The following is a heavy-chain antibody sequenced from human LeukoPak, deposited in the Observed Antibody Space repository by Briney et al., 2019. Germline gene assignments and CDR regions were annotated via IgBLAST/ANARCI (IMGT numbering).Heavy chain of an antibody. CDR2: IYYSGST. CDR1: GGSISSYY. Sequence: SETLSLTCTVSGGSISSYYWSWIRQPPGKGLEWIGYIYYSGSTNYNPSLKSPVTISVDTSKNQFSLKLSSVTAADTAVYYCARAPNDYGDAGAFDIWGQGTMVTVSS. V-gene: IGHV4-59*01. CDR3: ARAPNDYGDAGAFDI. J-gene: IGHJ3*02. D-gene: IGHD4-17*01.